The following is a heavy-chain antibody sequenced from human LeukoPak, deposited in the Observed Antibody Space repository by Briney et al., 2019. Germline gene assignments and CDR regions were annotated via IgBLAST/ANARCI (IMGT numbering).Heavy chain of an antibody. CDR3: ARESYGIDS. CDR2: FYYTGYT. V-gene: IGHV4-59*01. J-gene: IGHJ4*02. CDR1: GGSISGYY. Sequence: SETLSLTCSVSGGSISGYYWSWIRQPPGKGLEWIGYFYYTGYTNYNPSLKSRVAISVDTSKNQFSLYLTSVTAADTAVYYCARESYGIDSWGQGTLVSVSS. D-gene: IGHD5-18*01.